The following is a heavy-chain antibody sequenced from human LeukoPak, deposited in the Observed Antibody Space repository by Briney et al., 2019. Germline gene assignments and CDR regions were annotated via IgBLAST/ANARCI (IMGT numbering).Heavy chain of an antibody. CDR2: INWNGGST. J-gene: IGHJ5*02. D-gene: IGHD3-10*01. V-gene: IGHV3-20*04. CDR3: AKDMSLVRMWFGGLDFDP. CDR1: GFTFDDYG. Sequence: PGGSLRLSCAASGFTFDDYGMSWVRQAPGKGLEWVAGINWNGGSTGYADSVKGRFTISRDNAKNSLYLQMNSLRAEDTALYYCAKDMSLVRMWFGGLDFDPWGQGTLVTVSS.